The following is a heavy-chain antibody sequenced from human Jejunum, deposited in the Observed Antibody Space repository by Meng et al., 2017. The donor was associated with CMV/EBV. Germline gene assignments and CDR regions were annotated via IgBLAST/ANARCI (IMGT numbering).Heavy chain of an antibody. V-gene: IGHV4-59*12. J-gene: IGHJ4*02. D-gene: IGHD1-14*01. CDR2: ISDSGST. Sequence: QVQLHESGPRLVKPSETLSVSCIVSGVSSDSTYWSWIRQPPGKALEWIGHISDSGSTSYNPSLESRVTISVDTSKNQFSLKVMSVTAADTAVYYCAREGTNSYYFDYWGQGTLVTVSS. CDR1: GVSSDSTY. CDR3: AREGTNSYYFDY.